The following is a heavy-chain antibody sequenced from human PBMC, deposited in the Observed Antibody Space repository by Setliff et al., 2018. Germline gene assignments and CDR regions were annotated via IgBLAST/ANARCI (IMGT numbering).Heavy chain of an antibody. CDR1: GYTFTGYY. V-gene: IGHV1-2*02. D-gene: IGHD2-2*01. CDR3: AREIRVVVPAAPRYYGMDV. Sequence: ASVKVSCKASGYTFTGYYMHWVRQAPGQGLEWMGWINPNSGGTNYAQKFQGRVTMTRDTSISTAYMELSRLRSDDTAVYYCAREIRVVVPAAPRYYGMDVWGQGTTVPVSS. J-gene: IGHJ6*02. CDR2: INPNSGGT.